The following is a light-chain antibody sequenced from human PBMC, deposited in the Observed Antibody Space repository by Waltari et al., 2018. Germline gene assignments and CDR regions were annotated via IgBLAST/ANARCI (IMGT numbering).Light chain of an antibody. J-gene: IGLJ3*02. Sequence: QSALTQPASVSGSPGQSITISCPGTSSDVGSYNLVSWYQQHPGKAPKLVIYEVSKRPSGVSNRFSGSKSGNTASLTISGLQAEDEADYYCCSYAGSSTFAVFGGGTKLTVL. CDR3: CSYAGSSTFAV. CDR2: EVS. CDR1: SSDVGSYNL. V-gene: IGLV2-23*02.